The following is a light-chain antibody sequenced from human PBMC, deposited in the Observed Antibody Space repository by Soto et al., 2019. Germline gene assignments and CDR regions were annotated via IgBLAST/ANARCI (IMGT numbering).Light chain of an antibody. J-gene: IGKJ4*01. V-gene: IGKV3-15*01. CDR3: QCGIT. CDR2: GAS. Sequence: EIVMTHSPATLSVSPGERATLSRRASQSVSSNLAWYQQKPGQAPRLLIYGASTRATGIPARFSGSGSGTEFTLTISSLQSEDFAVYYCQCGITFGGGTKVDIK. CDR1: QSVSSN.